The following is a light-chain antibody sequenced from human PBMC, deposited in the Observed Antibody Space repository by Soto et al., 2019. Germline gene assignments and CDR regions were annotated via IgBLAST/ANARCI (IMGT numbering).Light chain of an antibody. J-gene: IGKJ4*01. CDR1: QSVSNY. V-gene: IGKV3-11*01. Sequence: VLTQCPAPRSLSPGEKATRSCSGSQSVSNYLAWYQQKPGQAPSLLIYDASTSATGIPARFSGSGSWTDLTLTISSLDPEYFAVYYCQQRSTWPPLTFGGGTNVYIK. CDR2: DAS. CDR3: QQRSTWPPLT.